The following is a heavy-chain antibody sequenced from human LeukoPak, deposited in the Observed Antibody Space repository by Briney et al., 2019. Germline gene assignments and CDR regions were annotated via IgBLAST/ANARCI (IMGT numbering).Heavy chain of an antibody. Sequence: SETLSLTCTVSGGSISSSSYYWGWIRQPPGKGLEWIGSIYYSGSTYYNPSLKSRVTISVDTSKNQFSLKLSSVTAADTAVYYCARPSQGIYNWYFDLWGRGTLVTVSS. CDR3: ARPSQGIYNWYFDL. CDR2: IYYSGST. CDR1: GGSISSSSYY. D-gene: IGHD3-10*01. V-gene: IGHV4-39*01. J-gene: IGHJ2*01.